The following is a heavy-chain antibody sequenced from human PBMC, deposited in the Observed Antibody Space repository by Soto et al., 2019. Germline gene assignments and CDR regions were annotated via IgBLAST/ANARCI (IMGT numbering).Heavy chain of an antibody. V-gene: IGHV3-48*03. Sequence: GGSLRLSCAASGFTFSSYEMNWVRQAPGKGLEWVSYISSSGSTIYYADSVKGRFTISRDNAKNSLYLQMNSLRAEDTAVYYCARTRITPRLFDPWGQGTLVTVSS. CDR1: GFTFSSYE. CDR3: ARTRITPRLFDP. CDR2: ISSSGSTI. D-gene: IGHD3-16*01. J-gene: IGHJ5*02.